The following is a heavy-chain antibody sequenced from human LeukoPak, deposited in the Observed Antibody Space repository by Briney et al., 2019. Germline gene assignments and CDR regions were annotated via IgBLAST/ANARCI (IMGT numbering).Heavy chain of an antibody. Sequence: ASVKVSCTASGYSFTGYYMYWVRQAPGQGLEWMGWINPNSGDTKYAQKFQGRVTMTRDTSISTAYMDLSRLRSEDTAVHYCARVKDYYGSGSYYIHHWGQGTLVTVSS. V-gene: IGHV1-2*02. CDR2: INPNSGDT. CDR1: GYSFTGYY. CDR3: ARVKDYYGSGSYYIHH. J-gene: IGHJ1*01. D-gene: IGHD3-10*01.